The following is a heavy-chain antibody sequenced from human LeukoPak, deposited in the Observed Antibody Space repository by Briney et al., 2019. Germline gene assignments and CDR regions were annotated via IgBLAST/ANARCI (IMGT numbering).Heavy chain of an antibody. J-gene: IGHJ4*02. CDR2: INHSGST. CDR3: ARDSCNNGSRYVDY. CDR1: GGSFSGYY. D-gene: IGHD2-8*01. V-gene: IGHV4-34*01. Sequence: SETLSLTCAVYGGSFSGYYWSWIRQPPGKGLEWIGEINHSGSTNYNPSLKSRVTVPVDKSKNHFSLKLSSVTAADTAVYYCARDSCNNGSRYVDYWGQGTLVTVSS.